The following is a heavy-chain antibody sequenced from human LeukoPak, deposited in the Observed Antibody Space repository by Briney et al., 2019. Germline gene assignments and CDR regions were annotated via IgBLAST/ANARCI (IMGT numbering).Heavy chain of an antibody. CDR1: GFTFSSHW. D-gene: IGHD3-10*02. V-gene: IGHV3-7*01. CDR2: VNQDGSEE. CDR3: ASVTILLCYDS. J-gene: IGHJ4*02. Sequence: GGSLRLSCAASGFTFSSHWMSWVRQAPGKGLEWVANVNQDGSEEYYVDSVKGRFTISRDNAKNSLYLQMNSLRAEDTAVYYCASVTILLCYDSWGQGTLVTVSS.